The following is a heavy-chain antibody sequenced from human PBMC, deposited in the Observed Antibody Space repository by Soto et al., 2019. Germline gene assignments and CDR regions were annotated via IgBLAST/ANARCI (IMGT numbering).Heavy chain of an antibody. CDR1: GFTFSRYG. J-gene: IGHJ6*02. D-gene: IGHD3-10*01. Sequence: QVQLVESGGGVVQPGRSLRLSCAASGFTFSRYGMHWVRQAPGKGLEWVAVIWYDGSNKYYADSVKGRFTISRDNSKNTLNLQMNSLRAEDTAVYYCARDKRITMVRGVTYYYGMDVWGQGTTVTVSS. CDR3: ARDKRITMVRGVTYYYGMDV. V-gene: IGHV3-33*01. CDR2: IWYDGSNK.